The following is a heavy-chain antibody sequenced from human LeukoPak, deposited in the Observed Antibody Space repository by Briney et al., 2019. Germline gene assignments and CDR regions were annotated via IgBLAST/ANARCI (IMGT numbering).Heavy chain of an antibody. CDR1: GGSISTNNW. CDR3: ARAPLSGTYYTDAFDI. Sequence: PSETLSLTCAVSGGSISTNNWWTWVRQPPGKGLEWIGEIHHSGSTDYSPSLKSRVTISPDKSKNQFSLTLTSVTAADTAVYFCARAPLSGTYYTDAFDIWGQGTMVTVSS. V-gene: IGHV4-4*02. J-gene: IGHJ3*02. D-gene: IGHD1-26*01. CDR2: IHHSGST.